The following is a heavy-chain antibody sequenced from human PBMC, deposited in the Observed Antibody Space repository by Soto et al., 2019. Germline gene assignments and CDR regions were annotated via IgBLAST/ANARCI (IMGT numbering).Heavy chain of an antibody. CDR1: GYTFTSYG. CDR2: ISAYNGNT. Sequence: QVQLVQSGAEVKKPGASVKVSCKASGYTFTSYGISWVRQAPGQGLEWMGWISAYNGNTNYAQKLQGRVTMTTDTSTRTDYMELRGLRSDDTGVYYCARGFLDYDFLSGYSHNWFDPWGQGTLVTVSS. J-gene: IGHJ5*02. V-gene: IGHV1-18*01. CDR3: ARGFLDYDFLSGYSHNWFDP. D-gene: IGHD3-3*01.